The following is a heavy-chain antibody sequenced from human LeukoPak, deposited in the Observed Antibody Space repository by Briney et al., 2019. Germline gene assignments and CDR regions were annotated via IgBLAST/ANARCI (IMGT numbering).Heavy chain of an antibody. V-gene: IGHV4-61*02. CDR1: GGSISSGSYY. Sequence: PAETLSLTCTVSGGSISSGSYYWSWIRQPPGKGLEWIGRIYTSGSTNYNPSIKSRVTMSVDTSKNQFSLKLSSVTAADTAVYYCARDTVTRKYGSGSIYWFDPWGQGTLVTVSS. D-gene: IGHD3-10*01. CDR2: IYTSGST. CDR3: ARDTVTRKYGSGSIYWFDP. J-gene: IGHJ5*02.